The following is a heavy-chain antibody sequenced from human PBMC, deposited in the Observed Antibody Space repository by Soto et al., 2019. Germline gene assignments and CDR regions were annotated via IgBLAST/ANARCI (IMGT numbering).Heavy chain of an antibody. Sequence: ASVKVSCKASGYTFTSYDINWVRQATGQGLEWMGWMNPNSGNTGYAQKFQGRVTMTRNTSISTAYMELSSLGSEDTAVYYCARANREWIQLWLGDYWGQGTLVTVSS. V-gene: IGHV1-8*01. D-gene: IGHD5-18*01. J-gene: IGHJ4*02. CDR2: MNPNSGNT. CDR3: ARANREWIQLWLGDY. CDR1: GYTFTSYD.